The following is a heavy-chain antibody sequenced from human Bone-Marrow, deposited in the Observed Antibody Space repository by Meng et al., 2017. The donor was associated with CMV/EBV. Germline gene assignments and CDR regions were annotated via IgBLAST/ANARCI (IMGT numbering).Heavy chain of an antibody. CDR2: ISGYNGNT. D-gene: IGHD1-26*01. CDR3: ARDWGGRYSVTDY. CDR1: GYTFTSYG. J-gene: IGHJ4*02. Sequence: ASVKVSCQASGYTFTSYGISWVRQAPGQGLEWVGWISGYNGNTNYAQKLQGRVTMTTDTSTSTAYMELRSLRADDTAVYYCARDWGGRYSVTDYWGQGTLVTVSS. V-gene: IGHV1-18*01.